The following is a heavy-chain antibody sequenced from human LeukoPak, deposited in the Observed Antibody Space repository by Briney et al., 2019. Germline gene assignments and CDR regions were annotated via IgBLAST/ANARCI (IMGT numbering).Heavy chain of an antibody. Sequence: SETLSLTCTVSGGSISSSSYYWGWIRQPPGKGLEWIGSIYYSGSTYYNPSLKSRVTISVDTSKNQFSLKLSSVTAADTAVYYCARLLITDTTIDYWGQGTLVTVSS. J-gene: IGHJ4*02. CDR3: ARLLITDTTIDY. V-gene: IGHV4-39*01. D-gene: IGHD1-14*01. CDR2: IYYSGST. CDR1: GGSISSSSYY.